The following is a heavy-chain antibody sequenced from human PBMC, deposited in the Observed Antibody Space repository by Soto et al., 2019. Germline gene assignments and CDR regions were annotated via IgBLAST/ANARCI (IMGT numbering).Heavy chain of an antibody. J-gene: IGHJ4*02. CDR3: AKFFVAGTRGYFDS. CDR2: ISASGDNA. Sequence: GGSLRLSCTASGFIFSSYAMSWVRQAPGKGLEWVSAISASGDNAYYADSVKGRFTISRDRSKSLYLQMKSLRAEDTTIYYCAKFFVAGTRGYFDSSGQVPLVTFSS. CDR1: GFIFSSYA. D-gene: IGHD6-19*01. V-gene: IGHV3-23*01.